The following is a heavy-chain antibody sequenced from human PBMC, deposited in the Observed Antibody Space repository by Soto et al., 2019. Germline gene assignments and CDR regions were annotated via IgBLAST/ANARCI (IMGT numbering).Heavy chain of an antibody. CDR3: VRDGTKTLRDWFDP. V-gene: IGHV4-4*07. J-gene: IGHJ5*02. CDR2: IYATGTT. Sequence: PSETLSLTCTVSGASISVFYWSWIRKSAGKGLEWIGRIYATGTTDYNPSLKSRVMMSVDTSKNQFSLKLRSVTAADTAVYYCVRDGTKTLRDWFDPWGQGISVTVSS. D-gene: IGHD1-1*01. CDR1: GASISVFY.